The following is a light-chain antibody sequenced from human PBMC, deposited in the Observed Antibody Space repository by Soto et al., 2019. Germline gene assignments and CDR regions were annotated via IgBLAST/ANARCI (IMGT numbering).Light chain of an antibody. J-gene: IGKJ1*01. CDR3: QQSNSAPPWT. CDR2: AAS. CDR1: QSISTY. V-gene: IGKV1-39*01. Sequence: DIQMTQSPSSLSASVGDRVTISCRASQSISTYLNWYQQKPGKAPRLLIYAASSVHTGVPPRFRCSGSGTDFTLTISSLRPEDIATYFCQQSNSAPPWTFGQGTKVEIK.